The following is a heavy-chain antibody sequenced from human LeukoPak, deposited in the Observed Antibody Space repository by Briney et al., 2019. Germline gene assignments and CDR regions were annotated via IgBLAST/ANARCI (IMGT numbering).Heavy chain of an antibody. Sequence: GGSLRLSCVASKLTFSSYEMNWVRQAPGKGLEWVSYISSSGSTIYYADSVKGRFTISRDNAKKSLYLQMNSLRAEDTAVYYCAGDLFLWGAFDIWGQGTMVTVSS. D-gene: IGHD2/OR15-2a*01. J-gene: IGHJ3*02. CDR1: KLTFSSYE. V-gene: IGHV3-48*03. CDR3: AGDLFLWGAFDI. CDR2: ISSSGSTI.